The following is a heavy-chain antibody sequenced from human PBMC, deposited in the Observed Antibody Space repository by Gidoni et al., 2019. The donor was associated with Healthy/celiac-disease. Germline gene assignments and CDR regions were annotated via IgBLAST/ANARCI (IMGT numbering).Heavy chain of an antibody. CDR1: GWSCSGYR. D-gene: IGHD3-10*01. CDR3: ARYWGRREYGLGSCWRTDTFDI. Sequence: QVPLQQWGAGLLKPSGTLCLTCAVYGWSCSGYRWSWIRAPPGKGLEGIGEIDHSGSTTYDPPLTSRVTISVDPSNKQFSRHLTSVPAADTAVYYCARYWGRREYGLGSCWRTDTFDIWGQGTMVTVSS. J-gene: IGHJ3*02. CDR2: IDHSGST. V-gene: IGHV4-34*01.